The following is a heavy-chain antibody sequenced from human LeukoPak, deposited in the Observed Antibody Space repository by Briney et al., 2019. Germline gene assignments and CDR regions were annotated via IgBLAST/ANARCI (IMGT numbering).Heavy chain of an antibody. V-gene: IGHV7-4-1*02. Sequence: ASVTVSCKASGYTFTNYPMNWVRQAPGQGLEGIGLINTNPVNPTYAQGFTERFVFAWDSCVNTAYLQINSLMPEDTAVCFCARATYCRGGRFYSRVGYWGQGTVVTVSS. CDR2: INTNPVNP. CDR3: ARATYCRGGRFYSRVGY. D-gene: IGHD2-15*01. J-gene: IGHJ4*02. CDR1: GYTFTNYP.